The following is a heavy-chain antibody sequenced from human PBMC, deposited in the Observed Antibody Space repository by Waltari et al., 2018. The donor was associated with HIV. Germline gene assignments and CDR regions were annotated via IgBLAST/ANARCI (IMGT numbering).Heavy chain of an antibody. J-gene: IGHJ3*01. Sequence: EVQLVESGGGLVQPGGTLRLPCEATGSTLSSDWMTWVRQAPGKGLEWVANIKEDGSEKWYVDSVKGRFTISRDNAKNSVYLQMNSLRAEDTAVYYCARSRSDAFDLWGQGTMVTVSS. CDR2: IKEDGSEK. CDR1: GSTLSSDW. CDR3: ARSRSDAFDL. V-gene: IGHV3-7*01.